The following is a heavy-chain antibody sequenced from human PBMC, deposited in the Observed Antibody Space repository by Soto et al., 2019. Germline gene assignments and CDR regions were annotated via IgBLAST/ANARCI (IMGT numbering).Heavy chain of an antibody. CDR1: GFTFSSYA. V-gene: IGHV3-30-3*01. J-gene: IGHJ6*02. Sequence: GGSLRLSCAASGFTFSSYAMHWVRQAPGKGLEWVAVISYDGSNKYYADSVKGRFTISRDNSKNTLYLQMNSLRAEDTAVYYCARASPAVSSRDYYYGMDVWGQGTTVTVSS. CDR2: ISYDGSNK. D-gene: IGHD6-19*01. CDR3: ARASPAVSSRDYYYGMDV.